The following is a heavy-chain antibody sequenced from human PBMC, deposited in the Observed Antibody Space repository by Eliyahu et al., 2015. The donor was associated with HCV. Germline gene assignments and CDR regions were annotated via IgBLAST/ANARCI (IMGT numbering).Heavy chain of an antibody. J-gene: IGHJ4*02. D-gene: IGHD6-13*01. V-gene: IGHV1-3*01. CDR3: AVVGFIVTAGNGFDY. CDR1: GYTFSSHA. Sequence: QVQLVQSGAEVKKPGASVKVSCKASGYTFSSHAMHWVRQAPGQRLEWMGWINADIGNTKYSQNFQGRVTITRDTSASTAYMELSSLRSEDTAVYYCAVVGFIVTAGNGFDYWGQGTQVTVSS. CDR2: INADIGNT.